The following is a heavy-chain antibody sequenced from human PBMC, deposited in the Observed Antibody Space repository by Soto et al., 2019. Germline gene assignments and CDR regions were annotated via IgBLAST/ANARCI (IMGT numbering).Heavy chain of an antibody. CDR1: GFIFDDYG. CDR2: VNWNGGST. Sequence: GGSLRLSCAASGFIFDDYGMSWARQAPGKGLEWVSGVNWNGGSTGYADSVKGRFTISRDNAKNFLFLQMNSLRVEDTAGYYCVRGASLNFDYWGQGTLVTVSS. CDR3: VRGASLNFDY. V-gene: IGHV3-20*04. J-gene: IGHJ4*02. D-gene: IGHD1-26*01.